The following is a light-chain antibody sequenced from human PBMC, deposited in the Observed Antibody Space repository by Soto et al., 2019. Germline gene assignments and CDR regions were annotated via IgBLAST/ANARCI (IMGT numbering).Light chain of an antibody. J-gene: IGLJ2*01. Sequence: QSVLTQPASVSGSPGQSITISCTGTSSDVGGYNYVSWYQQHPGKAPKLMIYEVSNRPSGVSNRFSGSKSGNTASLTISGRQAEDEADYYCSSYTSRSTLVVFGGGTQLTVL. CDR2: EVS. CDR1: SSDVGGYNY. CDR3: SSYTSRSTLVV. V-gene: IGLV2-14*01.